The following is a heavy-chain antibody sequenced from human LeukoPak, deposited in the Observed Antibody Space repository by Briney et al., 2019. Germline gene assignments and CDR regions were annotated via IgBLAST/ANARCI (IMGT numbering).Heavy chain of an antibody. CDR1: GFTFSSYT. V-gene: IGHV3-21*01. CDR3: ARIEGTGGDY. Sequence: GGSLRLSCAASGFTFSSYTMNWVRQAPGKGLEWVSSISSSSSYIYYADSVKGRFTISRDNAKNSLYLQMNSLRAEDTAVYYCARIEGTGGDYWGQGTLVTVSS. J-gene: IGHJ4*02. D-gene: IGHD2-8*02. CDR2: ISSSSSYI.